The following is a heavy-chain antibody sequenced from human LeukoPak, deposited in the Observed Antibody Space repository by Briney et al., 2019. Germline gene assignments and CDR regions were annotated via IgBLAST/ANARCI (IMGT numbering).Heavy chain of an antibody. CDR2: ISGSGGST. D-gene: IGHD5-24*01. V-gene: IGHV3-23*01. Sequence: GGSLRLSCAASGFIFSSYAMSWARQAPGKGLEWVSGISGSGGSTYYADSVKGRFTIFRDKSKNTLYLQMNSLRAEDTAVYYCAKERGNGYNYNFDYWGQGTLVTVSS. J-gene: IGHJ4*02. CDR1: GFIFSSYA. CDR3: AKERGNGYNYNFDY.